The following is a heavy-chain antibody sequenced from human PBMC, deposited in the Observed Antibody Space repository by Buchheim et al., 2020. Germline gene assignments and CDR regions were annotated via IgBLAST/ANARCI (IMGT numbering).Heavy chain of an antibody. Sequence: EVQVVESGGALVQPGGSLRLSCAVSGFTVSSNYLSWVRQAPGKGLEWVSLIYSGGSTHYSDSVKGRFTISRDNAKNSLYLQMNSLRAEDTAVYYCARVGVADMLYSFDYWGQGTL. J-gene: IGHJ4*02. D-gene: IGHD2-8*01. CDR1: GFTVSSNY. CDR3: ARVGVADMLYSFDY. V-gene: IGHV3-66*01. CDR2: IYSGGST.